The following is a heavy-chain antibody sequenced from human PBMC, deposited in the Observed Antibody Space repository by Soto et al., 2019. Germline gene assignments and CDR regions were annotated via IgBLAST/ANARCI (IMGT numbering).Heavy chain of an antibody. CDR2: ISSSGSTI. CDR3: ARTDKKRESFGGGFWSGYFYAFDI. D-gene: IGHD3-3*01. Sequence: GGSLRLSCAASGFTFSDYYMSWIRQAPGKGLEWVSYISSSGSTIYYADSVKGRFTISRDNAKNSLYLQMNSLRAEDSAVYYCARTDKKRESFGGGFWSGYFYAFDIWGQGTMVTVSS. CDR1: GFTFSDYY. J-gene: IGHJ3*02. V-gene: IGHV3-11*01.